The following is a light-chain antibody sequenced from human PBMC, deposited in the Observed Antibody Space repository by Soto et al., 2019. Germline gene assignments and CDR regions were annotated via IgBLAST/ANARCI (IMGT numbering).Light chain of an antibody. J-gene: IGKJ1*01. V-gene: IGKV1-5*03. CDR1: QSIRSW. CDR3: QQYNDYPRT. CDR2: GAS. Sequence: DIQMTQSPSTLSASVGDRVTITCRASQSIRSWLAWYQQKPGKAPKLLIYGASSLESGVPSRFSGSGSGTEFTLTISRLQPDDFATYYCQQYNDYPRTFGRGTKVEIK.